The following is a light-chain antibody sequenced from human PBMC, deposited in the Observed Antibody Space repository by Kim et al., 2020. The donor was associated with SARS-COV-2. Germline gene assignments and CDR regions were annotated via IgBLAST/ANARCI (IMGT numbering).Light chain of an antibody. Sequence: SYELTQPPSVSVAPGRTARITCGGNNIGSESVHWYQQKPGQAPVLVIYYDTDRPSGIPERFSGSNSGSTATLTVSRVEAGDEADYYCQVWDSSSDHPGVF. CDR3: QVWDSSSDHPGV. J-gene: IGLJ3*02. V-gene: IGLV3-21*04. CDR1: NIGSES. CDR2: YDT.